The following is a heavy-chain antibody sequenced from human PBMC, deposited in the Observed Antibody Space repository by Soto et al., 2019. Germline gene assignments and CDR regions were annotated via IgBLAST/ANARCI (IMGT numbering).Heavy chain of an antibody. D-gene: IGHD3-16*01. CDR1: GFTVSNNY. CDR3: AAYSHKGY. V-gene: IGHV3-66*01. CDR2: IYSGGST. Sequence: GGSLRLSCAASGFTVSNNYMSWVRQAPGKGLEWVSLIYSGGSTYYADSVKGRFTISRDSSKNTLYLQMNSLRAGDTAMYYCAAYSHKGYWGQGTLVTVSS. J-gene: IGHJ4*02.